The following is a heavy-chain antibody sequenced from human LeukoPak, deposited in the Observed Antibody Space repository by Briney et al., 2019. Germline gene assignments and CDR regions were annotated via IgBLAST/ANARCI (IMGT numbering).Heavy chain of an antibody. CDR1: GDSISRGGYS. CDR2: IYHSGST. Sequence: PSETLSLTCAVSGDSISRGGYSWSWIRQPPGKGLEWIGYIYHSGSTYYNPSLKSRVTISVDRSKNQFSLKLSSVTAADTAVYYCARESYYGARPSYGMDVWGQGTTVTVSS. V-gene: IGHV4-30-2*01. J-gene: IGHJ6*02. CDR3: ARESYYGARPSYGMDV. D-gene: IGHD3-10*01.